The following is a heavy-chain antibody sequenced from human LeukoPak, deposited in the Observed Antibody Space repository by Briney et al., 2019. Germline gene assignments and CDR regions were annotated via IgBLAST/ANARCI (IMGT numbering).Heavy chain of an antibody. Sequence: GASVKVSCKASGYTFTGYYMHWVRQAPGQGLEWMGGIDPTSGKTNYAQKFQGRVTMTRDMSTSTIYMDLSRLRSDYTAVFYCSRCLRSGAFDIWGQGTMVTVSS. V-gene: IGHV1-2*02. D-gene: IGHD1-14*01. CDR1: GYTFTGYY. J-gene: IGHJ3*02. CDR2: IDPTSGKT. CDR3: SRCLRSGAFDI.